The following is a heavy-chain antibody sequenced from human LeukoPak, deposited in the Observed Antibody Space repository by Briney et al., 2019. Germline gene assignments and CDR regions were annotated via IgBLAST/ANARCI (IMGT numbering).Heavy chain of an antibody. Sequence: GGSLRLPCAASGFTFSSYAMHWVRQAPGKGLEWVAVISYDGSNKYYADSVKGRFTISRDNSKNTLYLQMNSLRAEDTAVYYCARDTYYDILTGYSPGSFDIWGQGTMVTVSS. J-gene: IGHJ3*02. D-gene: IGHD3-9*01. CDR1: GFTFSSYA. V-gene: IGHV3-30-3*01. CDR3: ARDTYYDILTGYSPGSFDI. CDR2: ISYDGSNK.